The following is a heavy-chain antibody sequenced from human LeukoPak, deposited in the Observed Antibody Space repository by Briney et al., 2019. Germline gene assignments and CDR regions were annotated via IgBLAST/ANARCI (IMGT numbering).Heavy chain of an antibody. J-gene: IGHJ6*02. V-gene: IGHV1-2*02. CDR2: INPNSGGT. D-gene: IGHD6-13*01. CDR1: GGTFSSYA. Sequence: GASVKVSCKASGGTFSSYAISWVRQAPGQGLEWMGWINPNSGGTNYAQKFQGRVTMTRDTSISTAYMELSRLRSDDTAVYYCARDLFSSSWYVIVYYYGMDVWGQGTTVTVSS. CDR3: ARDLFSSSWYVIVYYYGMDV.